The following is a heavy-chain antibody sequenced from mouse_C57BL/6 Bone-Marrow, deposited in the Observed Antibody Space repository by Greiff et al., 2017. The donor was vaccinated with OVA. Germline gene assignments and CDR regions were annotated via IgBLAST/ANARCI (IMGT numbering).Heavy chain of an antibody. V-gene: IGHV6-6*01. D-gene: IGHD1-1*01. CDR3: TVPYYYGSSYPFAY. CDR2: IRNKANNHAT. J-gene: IGHJ3*01. Sequence: DVKLVESGGGLVQPGGSMKLSCAASGFTFSDAWMDWVRQSPEKGLEWVAEIRNKANNHATYYAESVKGRFTISRDDSKSSVYLQMNSLRAEDTGIDYCTVPYYYGSSYPFAYWGQGTLVTVSA. CDR1: GFTFSDAW.